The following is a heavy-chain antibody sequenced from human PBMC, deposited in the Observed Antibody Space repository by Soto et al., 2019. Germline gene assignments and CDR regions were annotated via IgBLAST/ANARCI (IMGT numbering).Heavy chain of an antibody. CDR2: INAGNGNT. Sequence: ASVKVSCKASGYTFTSYAMHWVRQAPGQRLEWMGWINAGNGNTKYSQKFQGRVTITRDTSASTAYMELSSLRSEDTAVYYCARVGGYGVFYYYYGMDVWGQGTTVTVSS. V-gene: IGHV1-3*01. D-gene: IGHD4-17*01. CDR1: GYTFTSYA. J-gene: IGHJ6*02. CDR3: ARVGGYGVFYYYYGMDV.